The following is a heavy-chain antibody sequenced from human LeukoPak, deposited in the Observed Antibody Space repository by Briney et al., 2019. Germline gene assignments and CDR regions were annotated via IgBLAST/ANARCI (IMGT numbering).Heavy chain of an antibody. CDR2: ISYIGST. CDR1: GGSFTTHY. J-gene: IGHJ3*01. Sequence: AETLSLTCTVSGGSFTTHYWSWIRQPPGKGLEWIGYISYIGSTNYNPSLKSRVTISIDTSKNEVSLMLTSVTAADTAVYYCESDSISINAFDAWGQGTMVTVSS. CDR3: ESDSISINAFDA. D-gene: IGHD3-10*01. V-gene: IGHV4-59*11.